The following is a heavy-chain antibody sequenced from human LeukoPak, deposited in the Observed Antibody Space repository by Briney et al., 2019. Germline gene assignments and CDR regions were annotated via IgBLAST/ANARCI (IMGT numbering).Heavy chain of an antibody. CDR1: GGSISSSSYY. V-gene: IGHV4-39*07. J-gene: IGHJ6*03. CDR2: IYSSGNT. Sequence: SETLSLTCTVSGGSISSSSYYWGWIRQPPGKGLEWIGRIYSSGNTNYNPSLKSRVTISVDTSKNQFSLKLSSVTAADSAVYYCARDRNSDYGDPKYYYYYYMDVWGKGTTVTISS. D-gene: IGHD4-17*01. CDR3: ARDRNSDYGDPKYYYYYYMDV.